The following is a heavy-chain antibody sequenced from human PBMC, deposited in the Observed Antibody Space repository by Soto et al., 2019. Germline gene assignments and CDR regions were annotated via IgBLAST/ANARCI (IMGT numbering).Heavy chain of an antibody. D-gene: IGHD3-22*01. CDR2: ISYGESNR. CDR1: GFTFSSYG. CDR3: AKDNYDTSGPLDY. V-gene: IGHV3-30*05. Sequence: GGSLRLSCAASGFTFSSYGMHWVRQAPGKGLEWVAVISYGESNRFYGDSVKGRFSISRDNSRNTLYLQMNSLRVEDTAVYYCAKDNYDTSGPLDYWGQGTLVTVSS. J-gene: IGHJ4*02.